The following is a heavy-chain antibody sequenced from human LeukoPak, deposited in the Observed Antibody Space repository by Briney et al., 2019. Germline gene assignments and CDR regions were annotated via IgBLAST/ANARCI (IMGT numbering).Heavy chain of an antibody. CDR1: GYTFTGYY. D-gene: IGHD3-10*01. Sequence: GASVKVSCKASGYTFTGYYMHWVRQAPGQGLEWMGWINPNSGGTNYAQKFQGRVTMTRDTSISTAYMELSRLRSDDTAVYYCAYTMVQGPSPFDYWGQGTLVTVSS. J-gene: IGHJ4*02. V-gene: IGHV1-2*02. CDR3: AYTMVQGPSPFDY. CDR2: INPNSGGT.